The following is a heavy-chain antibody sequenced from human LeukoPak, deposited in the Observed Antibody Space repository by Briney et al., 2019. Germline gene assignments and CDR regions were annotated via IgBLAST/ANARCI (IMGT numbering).Heavy chain of an antibody. CDR3: AKDTLTYDYGDHHH. J-gene: IGHJ4*02. Sequence: GGSLRLSCEASGFTYSNYAMNWVRQAPGKGLEWVSAITGSGEYTYYADSVKGRFTISRDNSKSTLYLQMNSLRAEDTAIYYCAKDTLTYDYGDHHHWGQGTLVTVSS. V-gene: IGHV3-23*01. D-gene: IGHD4-17*01. CDR1: GFTYSNYA. CDR2: ITGSGEYT.